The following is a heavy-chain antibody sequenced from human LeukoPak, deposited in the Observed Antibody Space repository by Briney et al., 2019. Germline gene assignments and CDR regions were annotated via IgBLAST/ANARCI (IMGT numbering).Heavy chain of an antibody. CDR1: GYTFKNYD. V-gene: IGHV1-8*01. J-gene: IGHJ3*01. CDR2: MNPNNDNA. CDR3: ARAAAGGDDPLDV. Sequence: GASVKVSCKASGYTFKNYDINWVRQAPGQGLEWMAWMNPNNDNAGSAQKFQGRVTMTRDTSINTAYMELSSLRSDDTGVYYCARAAAGGDDPLDVWGQGSLIIVSS. D-gene: IGHD6-25*01.